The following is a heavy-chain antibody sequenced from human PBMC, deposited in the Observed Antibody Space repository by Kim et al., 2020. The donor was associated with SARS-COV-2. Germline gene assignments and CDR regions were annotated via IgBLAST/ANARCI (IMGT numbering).Heavy chain of an antibody. Sequence: GGSLRLSCAASGFTFSSYGMHWVRQAPGKGLEWVAVISYDGSNKYYADSVKGRFTISRDNSKNTLYLQMNSLRAEDTAVYYCARDGDLGYCSGGSCYFTVPMYYFDYWGQGTLVTVSS. J-gene: IGHJ4*02. CDR1: GFTFSSYG. V-gene: IGHV3-33*05. D-gene: IGHD2-15*01. CDR3: ARDGDLGYCSGGSCYFTVPMYYFDY. CDR2: ISYDGSNK.